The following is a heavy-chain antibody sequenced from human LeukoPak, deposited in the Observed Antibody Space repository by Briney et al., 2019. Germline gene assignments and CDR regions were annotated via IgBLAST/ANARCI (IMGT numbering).Heavy chain of an antibody. D-gene: IGHD2-15*01. CDR3: ARQHTRGVVVALVDY. CDR2: IYYGGTT. Sequence: SETVSLTCTVSGGSITSSGYYWGWIRQPPGKGLEWIGAIYYGGTTYYNPSLKSRVTLSVDTSKNQFSLKLSSVTAADTAVYYCARQHTRGVVVALVDYWGQRTQVTVSS. J-gene: IGHJ4*02. V-gene: IGHV4-39*01. CDR1: GGSITSSGYY.